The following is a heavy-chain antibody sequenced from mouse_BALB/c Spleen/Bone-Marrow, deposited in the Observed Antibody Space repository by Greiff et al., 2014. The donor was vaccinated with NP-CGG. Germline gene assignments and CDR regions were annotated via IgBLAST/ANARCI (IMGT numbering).Heavy chain of an antibody. D-gene: IGHD2-2*01. CDR2: IYPYNGGT. CDR3: AREGGYDDAMDY. V-gene: IGHV1S29*02. CDR1: GYTFTDYN. Sequence: EVQLQQSGPELVKPGASVKISCKASGYTFTDYNMQWVKQSHGKSLEWIGYIYPYNGGTGYNQKFRGKATLTVDSSSSTAYMELRSLTSEDSAVYYCAREGGYDDAMDYWGQGTSVTVSS. J-gene: IGHJ4*01.